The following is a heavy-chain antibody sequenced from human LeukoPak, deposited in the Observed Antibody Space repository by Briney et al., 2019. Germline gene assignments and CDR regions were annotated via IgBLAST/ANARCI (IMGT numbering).Heavy chain of an antibody. CDR1: GGTFSSYA. D-gene: IGHD5-18*01. V-gene: IGHV1-69*01. J-gene: IGHJ3*02. CDR3: ARDIDTAMVTGDI. CDR2: IIPIFGTA. Sequence: SVKVSCKASGGTFSSYAISWVRQAPGQGLEWMGGIIPIFGTANYAQKFQGRVTITADESTSTAYMELSSLRSEDTAVYYCARDIDTAMVTGDIWGRGTMVTVSS.